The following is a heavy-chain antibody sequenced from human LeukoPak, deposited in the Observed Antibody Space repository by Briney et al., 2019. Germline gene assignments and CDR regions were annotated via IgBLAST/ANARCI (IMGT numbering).Heavy chain of an antibody. CDR3: ARCTSGWLAGENDY. V-gene: IGHV1-18*01. J-gene: IGHJ4*02. Sequence: ASVKVSCKASGGTFSSYAISWVRQAPGQGLEWMGWISTYNGNTNYVQKLEGRVTMTTDTSTSTAYMELRSLRSDDTAVYYCARCTSGWLAGENDYWGQGTLVTVSS. CDR1: GGTFSSYA. D-gene: IGHD6-19*01. CDR2: ISTYNGNT.